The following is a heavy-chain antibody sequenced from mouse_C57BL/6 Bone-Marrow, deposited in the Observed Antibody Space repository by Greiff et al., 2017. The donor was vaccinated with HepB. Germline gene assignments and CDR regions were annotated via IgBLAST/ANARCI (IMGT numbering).Heavy chain of an antibody. J-gene: IGHJ2*01. CDR2: IYPSDSET. Sequence: QVHVKQPGAELVRPGSSVKLSCKASGYTFTSYWMDCVKQRPGQGLEWIGNIYPSDSETHYNQKFKDKATLTVDKSSSTAYMQLSSLTSEDSAVYYCARDRLYYFDYWGQGTTLTVSS. CDR1: GYTFTSYW. V-gene: IGHV1-61*01. CDR3: ARDRLYYFDY.